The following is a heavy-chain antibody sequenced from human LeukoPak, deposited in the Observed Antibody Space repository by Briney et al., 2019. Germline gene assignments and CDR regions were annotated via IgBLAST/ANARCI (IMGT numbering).Heavy chain of an antibody. V-gene: IGHV3-53*01. J-gene: IGHJ4*02. CDR1: GFTLCHNY. Sequence: GGSLRLSCAASGFTLCHNYKSWVRQAPGKGLEWVSVIYSGGSTYYADSVKGRFTISRDNSKNTLYLQMNSVRAEYTAVYYCARGGYSYDFGYWGQGTLVTVSS. CDR2: IYSGGST. CDR3: ARGGYSYDFGY. D-gene: IGHD5-18*01.